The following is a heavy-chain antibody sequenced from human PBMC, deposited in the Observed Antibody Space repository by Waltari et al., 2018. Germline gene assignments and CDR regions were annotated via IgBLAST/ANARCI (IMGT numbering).Heavy chain of an antibody. D-gene: IGHD1-26*01. J-gene: IGHJ4*02. CDR1: GFTFSGSA. V-gene: IGHV3-73*01. CDR3: SSGVGHVGAPAVN. Sequence: GGSLKLSCAASGFTFSGSAMHWVRQASGKGLEWVGRIRSKANSYATAYAASVKGRFTISRDDSKNTAYLQMNSLKTEDTAVYYCSSGVGHVGAPAVNWGQGTLVTVSS. CDR2: IRSKANSYAT.